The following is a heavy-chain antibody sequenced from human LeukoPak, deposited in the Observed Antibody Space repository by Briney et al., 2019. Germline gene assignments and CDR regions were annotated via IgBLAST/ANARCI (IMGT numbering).Heavy chain of an antibody. Sequence: GGSLRLSCAASGFTVSSSYMTWVRQAPGKGLEWVSVIYSGGTTYYADSVKGRFTISRDNSKNTLYLQMNSLRDEDTAVYYCARGLAAAGTTLDYWGQGTLVTVSS. CDR3: ARGLAAAGTTLDY. V-gene: IGHV3-66*01. CDR1: GFTVSSSY. D-gene: IGHD6-13*01. CDR2: IYSGGTT. J-gene: IGHJ4*02.